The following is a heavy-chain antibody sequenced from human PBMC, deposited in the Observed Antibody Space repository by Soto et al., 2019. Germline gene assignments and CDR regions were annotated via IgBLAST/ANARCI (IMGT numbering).Heavy chain of an antibody. CDR1: GYTFTRYG. V-gene: IGHV1-18*01. CDR2: ISGYNGRT. D-gene: IGHD6-19*01. J-gene: IGHJ4*02. Sequence: QVQLVQSGAEMKKPGASVKFSCKASGYTFTRYGFSWGRQAPGQGPEWMGWISGYNGRTKYAQTLQGRVTMTTDTSTSTVYMEVRGLRSDDTAVYYCARDLFSSSSPAAYWGQGTLVTVSS. CDR3: ARDLFSSSSPAAY.